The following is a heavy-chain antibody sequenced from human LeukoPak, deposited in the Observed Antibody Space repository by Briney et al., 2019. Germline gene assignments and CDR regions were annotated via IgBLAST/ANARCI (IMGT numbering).Heavy chain of an antibody. D-gene: IGHD6-19*01. CDR1: GGSISSGGYY. J-gene: IGHJ3*02. Sequence: KSSQTLSLTCTVSGGSISSGGYYWSWIRQHPGKGLEWIGYIYYSGSTYYNPSLKGRVTISVDTSKNQFSLNLSSVTAADTAVYYCARDRSSVGAFDIWGQGTMVTVSS. V-gene: IGHV4-31*03. CDR3: ARDRSSVGAFDI. CDR2: IYYSGST.